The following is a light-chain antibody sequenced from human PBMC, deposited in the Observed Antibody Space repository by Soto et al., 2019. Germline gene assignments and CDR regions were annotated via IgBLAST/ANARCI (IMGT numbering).Light chain of an antibody. CDR2: AAP. CDR3: QQSYSTPRT. CDR1: QSISSY. V-gene: IGKV1-39*01. J-gene: IGKJ1*01. Sequence: IRVTQYPSTLSASFGVGVSVSCRATQSISSYLNWYQQKPGKAPKLLIYAAPSLQSGVPSRFSGSGSGTDFTLTISSLQPEDFATYYCQQSYSTPRTFGQGTKVDIK.